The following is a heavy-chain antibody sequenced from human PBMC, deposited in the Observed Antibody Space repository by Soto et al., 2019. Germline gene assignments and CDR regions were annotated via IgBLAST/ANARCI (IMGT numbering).Heavy chain of an antibody. CDR1: GYTFATYG. CDR2: ISVHTGDT. CDR3: ARARAEYSSSFSYYFDS. Sequence: QVQLVQSGSEVKKPGASVKVSCKASGYTFATYGITWVRQAPGQGLEWVAWISVHTGDTKYAQKLQGRVSLTTATFTTTAYMELRGLTSADTAIYYCARARAEYSSSFSYYFDSWGQGTLVTVSS. V-gene: IGHV1-18*01. J-gene: IGHJ4*02. D-gene: IGHD6-6*01.